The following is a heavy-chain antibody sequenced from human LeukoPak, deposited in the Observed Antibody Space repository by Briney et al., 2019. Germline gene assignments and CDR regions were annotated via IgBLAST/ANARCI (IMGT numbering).Heavy chain of an antibody. J-gene: IGHJ4*02. Sequence: GGSLRLSCAASGFTFSSYWMSWVRQAPGKGLEWVANIKQDGSEKYYVDSVKGRFTISRDNAKKSLYLQMNSLRAEDTAVYYCARDQDYYDSSGYYLFFDYWGQGTLVTVSS. CDR1: GFTFSSYW. V-gene: IGHV3-7*01. CDR3: ARDQDYYDSSGYYLFFDY. D-gene: IGHD3-22*01. CDR2: IKQDGSEK.